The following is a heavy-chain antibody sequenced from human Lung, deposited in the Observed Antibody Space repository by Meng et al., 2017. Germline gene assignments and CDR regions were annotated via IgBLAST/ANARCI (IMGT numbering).Heavy chain of an antibody. V-gene: IGHV3-74*01. D-gene: IGHD4-17*01. J-gene: IGHJ4*02. Sequence: EVLLGESVGGLVQPGGSLRLSCAASGFPFSTHWMHWVRQAPGKGLEWVSRITGDGSSTIYADSVQGRFTMSRDNAKNTLSLQMNSLRAEDTAVYYCARGGVTTDDWGQGTLVTVSS. CDR2: ITGDGSST. CDR1: GFPFSTHW. CDR3: ARGGVTTDD.